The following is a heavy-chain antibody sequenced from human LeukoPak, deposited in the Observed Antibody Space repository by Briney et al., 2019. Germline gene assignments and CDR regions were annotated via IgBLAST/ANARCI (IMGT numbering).Heavy chain of an antibody. Sequence: GESLRISCKGSGYSFTNYWIAWVRQMPGKGLEWMGIIFPGDSDWRYGPSFQRQVTISADKSVSTAYLQWSSLKASDTAMYYCATGNTPMKWARALGGGGFHDAFDIWGQGTMVTVSS. V-gene: IGHV5-51*01. CDR3: ATGNTPMKWARALGGGGFHDAFDI. J-gene: IGHJ3*02. CDR1: GYSFTNYW. CDR2: IFPGDSDW. D-gene: IGHD5-18*01.